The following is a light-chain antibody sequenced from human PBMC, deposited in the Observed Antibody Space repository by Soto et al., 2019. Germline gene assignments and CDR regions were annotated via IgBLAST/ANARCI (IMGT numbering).Light chain of an antibody. CDR2: RNN. CDR3: AAWDDRLSDVI. V-gene: IGLV1-47*01. CDR1: RSNIGSNY. Sequence: QSVLTQPPSASGTPGQRVTISCSGSRSNIGSNYVYWYQQLRGTAPKLVIYRNNQRPSGVPDRFSGSKSGASASLVISGLRSEDEADYYCAAWDDRLSDVIFGGGTKATVL. J-gene: IGLJ2*01.